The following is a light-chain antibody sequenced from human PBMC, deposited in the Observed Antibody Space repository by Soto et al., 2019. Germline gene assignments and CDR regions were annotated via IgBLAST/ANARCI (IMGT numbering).Light chain of an antibody. J-gene: IGKJ1*01. V-gene: IGKV3-11*01. CDR1: QSVSSY. CDR2: DAS. CDR3: HQRSNWPST. Sequence: EIVLTQSPATLSLSPGERATIACRASQSVSSYLAWYQQKPGQAPRLLIYDASNRATGIPPRFSGSGSGTDLTLTISSREPEDFTVYYCHQRSNWPSTFGQGNKVEIK.